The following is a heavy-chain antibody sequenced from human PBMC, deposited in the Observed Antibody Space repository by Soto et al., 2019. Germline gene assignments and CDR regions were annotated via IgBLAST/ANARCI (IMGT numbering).Heavy chain of an antibody. Sequence: GGSLRLSCAASGFTFRSYNMNLVRQAPGKGLDWVSYISSSSSTIYYADSVKGRFTISRDNAKNSLYLQMNSLRDDDTAMYYCARGGTIAVTTIGDYWGQGTMVTVSS. CDR2: ISSSSSTI. CDR1: GFTFRSYN. V-gene: IGHV3-48*02. D-gene: IGHD5-12*01. J-gene: IGHJ4*01. CDR3: ARGGTIAVTTIGDY.